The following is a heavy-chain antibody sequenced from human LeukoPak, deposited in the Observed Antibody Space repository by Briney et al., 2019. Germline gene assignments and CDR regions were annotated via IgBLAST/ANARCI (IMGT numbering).Heavy chain of an antibody. CDR3: ASRVYGLGSFNH. Sequence: MTSETLSLTCTVSGDSISSTSYYWDWIRQPPGKGLEWIGSIYNSGTTYYNPSLKSRVTISVDTSKNQFSVKVSSVTAADTAVYYCASRVYGLGSFNHWGQGTLVTVSS. J-gene: IGHJ4*01. CDR2: IYNSGTT. CDR1: GDSISSTSYY. D-gene: IGHD3-10*01. V-gene: IGHV4-39*01.